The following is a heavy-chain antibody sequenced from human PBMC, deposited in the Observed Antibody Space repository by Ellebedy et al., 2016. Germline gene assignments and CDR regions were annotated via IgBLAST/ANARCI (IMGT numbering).Heavy chain of an antibody. D-gene: IGHD6-19*01. CDR3: ARVRSGYSSGE. J-gene: IGHJ4*02. Sequence: GESLKISCAASGFTFSTYSMNWVRQAPGKGLEWVSYISSSSTVYYADSVKGRFTISRDNAKNSLYLQMNSLRDEDTAVYYCARVRSGYSSGEWGQGTLVTVSS. CDR2: ISSSSTV. CDR1: GFTFSTYS. V-gene: IGHV3-48*02.